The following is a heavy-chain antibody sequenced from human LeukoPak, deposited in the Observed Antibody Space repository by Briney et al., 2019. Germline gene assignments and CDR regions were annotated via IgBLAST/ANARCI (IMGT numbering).Heavy chain of an antibody. CDR2: ITSDGSST. D-gene: IGHD3-10*01. CDR3: ARDRYYIFDY. CDR1: GFTFTHYG. J-gene: IGHJ4*02. Sequence: PGGSLRLSCAASGFTFTHYGMNWVRQGPGKGLEWVSRITSDGSSTIYADSVKGRFTISRDNAKSTVYLQMNSLRAEDTAVYFCARDRYYIFDYWGQGAPVTVSS. V-gene: IGHV3-74*01.